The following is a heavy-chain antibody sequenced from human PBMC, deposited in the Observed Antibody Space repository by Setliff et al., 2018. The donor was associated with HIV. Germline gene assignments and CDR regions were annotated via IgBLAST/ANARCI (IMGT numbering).Heavy chain of an antibody. V-gene: IGHV3-30*04. CDR3: ARSGSGFGAEYFQH. Sequence: PGGSLRLSCAASGFTFSRYALHWVRQAPGKGLEWMAVMSQDGSNKHYADSVKGRFTISRDNSKNTLYLQMNTLRTEDTAVYYCARSGSGFGAEYFQHWGQGTLVTVSS. CDR2: MSQDGSNK. J-gene: IGHJ1*01. D-gene: IGHD6-19*01. CDR1: GFTFSRYA.